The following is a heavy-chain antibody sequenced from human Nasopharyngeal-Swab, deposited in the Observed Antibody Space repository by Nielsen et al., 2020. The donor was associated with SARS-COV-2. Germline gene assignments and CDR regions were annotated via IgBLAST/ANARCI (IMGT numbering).Heavy chain of an antibody. V-gene: IGHV1-2*06. CDR1: GYTFTDYY. CDR3: ARDDGDVPGVTGSGPPGGF. CDR2: INPNSGDT. Sequence: SVKVSCKASGYTFTDYYMHWVRQAPGQGLEWMGRINPNSGDTNYAQNFQGRVTMTRDTSIKTAYTELSSLRSDDTAVYYCARDDGDVPGVTGSGPPGGFWGQGTLVTVSS. D-gene: IGHD2-8*01. J-gene: IGHJ4*02.